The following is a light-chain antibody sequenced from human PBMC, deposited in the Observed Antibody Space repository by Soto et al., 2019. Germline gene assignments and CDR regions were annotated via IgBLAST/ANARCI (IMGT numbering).Light chain of an antibody. Sequence: DIQMTQSPSSVPASVGDRVTITCQASPHIGYYLNWYQQKPGKAPRLLIYDAYNLQTGVPSRFSGSKSGTDFTLTINALQPEDFGTYFCQQYDSLPLTFGGGTKVDIK. J-gene: IGKJ4*01. CDR1: PHIGYY. CDR2: DAY. CDR3: QQYDSLPLT. V-gene: IGKV1-33*01.